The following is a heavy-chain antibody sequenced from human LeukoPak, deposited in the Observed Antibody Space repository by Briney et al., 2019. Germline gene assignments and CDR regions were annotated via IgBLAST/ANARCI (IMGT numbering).Heavy chain of an antibody. V-gene: IGHV4-34*01. Sequence: SETLSLTCAVYGGSFSGYYWSWIRQPPGKGLEWIGEINHSGSTNYNPSLKSRVTISVDKSKNQFSLKLSSVTAADTAVYYCARRVAATLSWFEPWGQGTLVTVSS. CDR2: INHSGST. D-gene: IGHD2-15*01. CDR3: ARRVAATLSWFEP. J-gene: IGHJ5*02. CDR1: GGSFSGYY.